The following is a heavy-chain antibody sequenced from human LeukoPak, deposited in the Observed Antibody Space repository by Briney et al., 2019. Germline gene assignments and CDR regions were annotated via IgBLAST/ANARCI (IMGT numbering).Heavy chain of an antibody. V-gene: IGHV3-43*01. CDR3: AKEHSSGWPNRDS. CDR2: IGRRDNNR. D-gene: IGHD6-19*01. J-gene: IGHJ4*02. CDR1: GFTFDRYT. Sequence: GGSLRLSCAASGFTFDRYTIHWVRQAPGKGLEWVSLIGRRDNNRYYADSVRGRFTISRDNSKNSLYLQMNSLRTEETALYYSAKEHSSGWPNRDSWGRGTLVTVSS.